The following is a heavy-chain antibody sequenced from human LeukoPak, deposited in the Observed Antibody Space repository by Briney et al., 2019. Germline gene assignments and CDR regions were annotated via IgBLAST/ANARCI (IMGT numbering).Heavy chain of an antibody. Sequence: GSGPTLVNPTQTLTLTCTFSGFSLSSSGMCVSWIRQPPGKALEWLALIYWDDDKRYSPSLESRLTITKDTSKNQVVLTMTNMDPVDTATYYCAHKGYSSSWYWDYFDYWGQGTLVTVSS. CDR1: GFSLSSSGMC. CDR2: IYWDDDK. CDR3: AHKGYSSSWYWDYFDY. J-gene: IGHJ4*02. V-gene: IGHV2-5*08. D-gene: IGHD6-13*01.